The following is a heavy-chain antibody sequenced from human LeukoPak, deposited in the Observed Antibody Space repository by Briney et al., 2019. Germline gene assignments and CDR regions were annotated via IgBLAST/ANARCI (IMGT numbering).Heavy chain of an antibody. Sequence: PGGSLRLSCAASGFTFSSYGMSWVRQAPGKGLEWVSAISGSGGSTYYADSVKGRFTISRDNSKNTLYLQMNSLRAEDTAVYYCAKDGRVAMVRGVMSKNWFDPWGQGTLVTVSS. D-gene: IGHD3-10*01. CDR2: ISGSGGST. J-gene: IGHJ5*02. V-gene: IGHV3-23*01. CDR1: GFTFSSYG. CDR3: AKDGRVAMVRGVMSKNWFDP.